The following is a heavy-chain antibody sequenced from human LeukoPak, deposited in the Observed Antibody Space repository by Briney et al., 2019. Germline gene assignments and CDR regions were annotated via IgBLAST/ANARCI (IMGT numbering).Heavy chain of an antibody. D-gene: IGHD5-24*01. CDR3: ARDRAGGMATIIDAFDI. Sequence: GGSLRLSCVASGLTVSSNYMSWVRQAPGKGLEWVSVIYSGNSTYYADSVKGRFTISRDNSRNTLYLQMNSLRAEDTAVYYCARDRAGGMATIIDAFDIWGQGTMVTVSS. CDR2: IYSGNST. CDR1: GLTVSSNY. V-gene: IGHV3-66*01. J-gene: IGHJ3*02.